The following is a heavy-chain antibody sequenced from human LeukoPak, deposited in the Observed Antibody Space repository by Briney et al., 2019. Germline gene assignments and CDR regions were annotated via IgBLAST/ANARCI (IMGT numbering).Heavy chain of an antibody. CDR3: ARDALGVVTTGAFDI. CDR2: IIPIFGTA. CDR1: GGTFSSYA. Sequence: SVKVSCKASGGTFSSYAISWVRQAPGQGLEWMGGIIPIFGTANYAQKFQGRVTITADESTSTAYMELSSLRSEDTAVYYCARDALGVVTTGAFDIWGQGTTVTVSS. J-gene: IGHJ3*02. V-gene: IGHV1-69*13. D-gene: IGHD5-12*01.